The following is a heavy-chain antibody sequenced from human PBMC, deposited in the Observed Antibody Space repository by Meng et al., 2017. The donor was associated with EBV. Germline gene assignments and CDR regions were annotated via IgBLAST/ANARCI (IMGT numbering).Heavy chain of an antibody. D-gene: IGHD3-22*01. CDR3: ARDGRLYDTPSPFDY. J-gene: IGHJ4*02. V-gene: IGHV1-18*01. CDR1: GYTFTSYG. Sequence: VQLLQSEARRKKPGAPSKVSCKASGYTFTSYGISWVRQAPGQGLEWMGWISAYNGNTNYAQKLQGRVTMTTDTSTSTAYMELRSLRSDDTAVYYCARDGRLYDTPSPFDYWGQGTLVTVSS. CDR2: ISAYNGNT.